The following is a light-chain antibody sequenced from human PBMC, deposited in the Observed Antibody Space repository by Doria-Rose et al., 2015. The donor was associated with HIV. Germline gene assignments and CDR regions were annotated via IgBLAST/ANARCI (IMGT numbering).Light chain of an antibody. Sequence: TQSPESLGMSLGERATLNCKSNQSLLYTSKNYLAWYQQKPGQPPKLLIYWASTRQSGVPARFSGSVSGTDFTLTISSLEAEDVAVYYCQQYYDTPSFGPGTTADIK. CDR2: WAS. CDR3: QQYYDTPS. CDR1: QSLLYTSKNY. V-gene: IGKV4-1*01. J-gene: IGKJ3*01.